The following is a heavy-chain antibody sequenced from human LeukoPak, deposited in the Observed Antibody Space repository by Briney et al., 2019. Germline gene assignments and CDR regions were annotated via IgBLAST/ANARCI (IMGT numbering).Heavy chain of an antibody. J-gene: IGHJ3*02. D-gene: IGHD2-8*02. CDR2: IYTRGST. CDR3: ARGRYCSATTCSGGDAFDI. V-gene: IGHV4-59*10. CDR1: GGSFSGHY. Sequence: SETLSLTCAVYGGSFSGHYWSWVRQPAGRGLEWLGRIYTRGSTNYNPSLQSRVSMSVDSSKSQFSLRLTSVTAADTAIYYCARGRYCSATTCSGGDAFDIWGQGTVVTVSS.